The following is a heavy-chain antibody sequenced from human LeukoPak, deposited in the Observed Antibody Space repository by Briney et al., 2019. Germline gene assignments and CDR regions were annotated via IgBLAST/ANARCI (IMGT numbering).Heavy chain of an antibody. D-gene: IGHD6-6*01. CDR3: AREPLEYSSSEDAFDI. CDR2: IWYDGSNK. Sequence: PGGSLRLSCEASGFNFGTFAMHWVRQAPGDGLEWLAIIWYDGSNKHYSDSVKGRFTISRDNAKSSLYLQMNSLRAEDTAVYYCAREPLEYSSSEDAFDIWGQGTMVTVSS. CDR1: GFNFGTFA. J-gene: IGHJ3*02. V-gene: IGHV3-33*01.